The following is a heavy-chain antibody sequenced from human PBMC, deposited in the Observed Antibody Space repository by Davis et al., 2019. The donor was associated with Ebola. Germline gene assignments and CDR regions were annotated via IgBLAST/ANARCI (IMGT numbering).Heavy chain of an antibody. CDR2: IIPILGIA. D-gene: IGHD3-3*01. V-gene: IGHV1-69*02. J-gene: IGHJ4*02. CDR3: AGGPESSDFWSGSYFDY. Sequence: AASVKVSCKASGGTFSSYTISWVRQAPGQGLEWMGRIIPILGIANYAQKLQGRVTMTTDTSTSTAYMELRSLRSDDTAVYYCAGGPESSDFWSGSYFDYWGQGTLVTVSS. CDR1: GGTFSSYT.